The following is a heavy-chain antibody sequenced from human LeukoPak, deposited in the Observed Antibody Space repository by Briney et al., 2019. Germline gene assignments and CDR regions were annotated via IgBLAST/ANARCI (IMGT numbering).Heavy chain of an antibody. CDR3: ARGAREVRRYGMDV. J-gene: IGHJ6*04. V-gene: IGHV4-31*03. CDR2: IYYSGST. CDR1: GGSISSGGYY. Sequence: PSETLSLTCTVSGGSISSGGYYWSWIRQLPGKGLEWIGYIYYSGSTYYNPSLKSRVTISIDTSKSQFSLKLSSVTAADTAVYYCARGAREVRRYGMDVWGKGTTVTVSS. D-gene: IGHD3-10*01.